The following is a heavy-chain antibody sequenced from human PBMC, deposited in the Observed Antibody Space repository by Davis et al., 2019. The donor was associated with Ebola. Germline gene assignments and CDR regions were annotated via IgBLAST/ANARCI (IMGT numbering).Heavy chain of an antibody. CDR2: INSDGSST. CDR1: GFTFSSYW. CDR3: ARAQLGYCSSTSCLRYYMDV. J-gene: IGHJ6*03. D-gene: IGHD2-2*01. V-gene: IGHV3-74*01. Sequence: PGGSLRLSCAASGFTFSSYWMHWVRQAPGKGLVWVSRINSDGSSTSYADSVKGRFTISRDNAKNTLYLQMNSLRAEDTAVYYCARAQLGYCSSTSCLRYYMDVWGKGTTVTVSS.